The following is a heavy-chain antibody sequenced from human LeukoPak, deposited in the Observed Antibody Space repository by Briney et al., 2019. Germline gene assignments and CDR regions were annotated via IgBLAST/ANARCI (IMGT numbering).Heavy chain of an antibody. Sequence: ASVKVSCKASGYTFTGYYMHWVRQAPGQGLEWMGWINPNSGGTNYAQKFQGRVTMTRDTSTSTVYMELSSLRSEDTAVYYCARVGWSGSYYAGFDYWGQGTLVTVSS. J-gene: IGHJ4*02. CDR1: GYTFTGYY. V-gene: IGHV1-2*02. CDR3: ARVGWSGSYYAGFDY. D-gene: IGHD1-26*01. CDR2: INPNSGGT.